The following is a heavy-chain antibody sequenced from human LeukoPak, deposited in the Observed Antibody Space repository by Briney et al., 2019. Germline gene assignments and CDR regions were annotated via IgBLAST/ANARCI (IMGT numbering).Heavy chain of an antibody. Sequence: GGSLRLSCAASGFTFSSYSMNWVRQAPGKGLEWVSYISSSSSTIYYADSVKGRFTISRDNAKNSLYLQMNSLRAEDTAVYYCAREQAQSGSYYGYWGQGTLVTVSS. CDR1: GFTFSSYS. CDR3: AREQAQSGSYYGY. D-gene: IGHD1-26*01. CDR2: ISSSSSTI. J-gene: IGHJ4*02. V-gene: IGHV3-48*01.